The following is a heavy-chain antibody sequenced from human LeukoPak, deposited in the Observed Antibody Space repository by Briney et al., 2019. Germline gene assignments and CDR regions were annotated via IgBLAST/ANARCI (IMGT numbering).Heavy chain of an antibody. J-gene: IGHJ4*02. V-gene: IGHV3-64D*06. CDR2: VTSDGGTT. CDR1: GFTFSSYA. D-gene: IGHD1-26*01. CDR3: VKVSSTVGATYFDY. Sequence: GGSLRLSCAASGFTFSSYAMHWVRQAPGEELEYISGVTSDGGTTYHADSVKGRFTISRDNSKNTLYLQMSSLRVEDTAVYYCVKVSSTVGATYFDYWGQGTLVTVFS.